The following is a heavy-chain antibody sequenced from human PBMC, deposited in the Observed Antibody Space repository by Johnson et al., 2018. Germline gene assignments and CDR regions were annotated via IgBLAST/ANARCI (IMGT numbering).Heavy chain of an antibody. CDR3: TKGGWLDY. Sequence: VQLVESGGGLLQSGGSLRLSCAASGFNFTNFEMSWVRQAPGKGLEWVSFISGNGFTTHYADSVKGRFIMSRDDSKRMVNLQMNSLRAQATALYYCTKGGWLDYWGQGTLVTVSS. J-gene: IGHJ4*02. V-gene: IGHV3-23*04. CDR1: GFNFTNFE. D-gene: IGHD6-19*01. CDR2: ISGNGFTT.